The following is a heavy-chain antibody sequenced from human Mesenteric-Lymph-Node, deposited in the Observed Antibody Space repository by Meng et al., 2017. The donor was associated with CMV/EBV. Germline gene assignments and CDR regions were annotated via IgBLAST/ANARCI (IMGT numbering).Heavy chain of an antibody. CDR3: ARLNSGYDYYYYYYGMDV. Sequence: LRLSCAASGFTFRSYAMSWVRQAPGQGLEWVAGISGSGSTTKYSASVEGRFTISRDNAKNSLYLQMNSLRAEDTAVYYCARLNSGYDYYYYYYGMDVWGQGTTVTVSS. J-gene: IGHJ6*02. D-gene: IGHD5-12*01. CDR1: GFTFRSYA. V-gene: IGHV3-23*01. CDR2: ISGSGSTT.